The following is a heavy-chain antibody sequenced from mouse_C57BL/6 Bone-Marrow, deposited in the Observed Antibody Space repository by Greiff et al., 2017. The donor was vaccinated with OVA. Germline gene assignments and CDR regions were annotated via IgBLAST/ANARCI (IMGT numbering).Heavy chain of an antibody. D-gene: IGHD4-1*01. V-gene: IGHV6-6*01. J-gene: IGHJ3*01. CDR1: GFTLSDAW. CDR2: IRNKANNHAT. Sequence: EVQVVESGGGLVQPGGSMKLSCAASGFTLSDAWMDWVRQSPEKGLEWVAEIRNKANNHATYYAESVKGRFTISRDDSKSSVYLQMNSLRAEDTGIYYCTRGGTFAWFAYWGQGTLVTVSA. CDR3: TRGGTFAWFAY.